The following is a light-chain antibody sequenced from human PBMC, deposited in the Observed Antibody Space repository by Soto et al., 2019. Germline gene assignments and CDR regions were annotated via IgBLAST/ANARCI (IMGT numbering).Light chain of an antibody. J-gene: IGLJ2*01. CDR3: SSYTSSSSL. Sequence: QSALTQPASVSGSPGQSITISCTGTSSDVGGYNYVYWYQQHPGKAPKLMIYDVSDRPSGGSNRFSGSKSGNTASLTISGLQAEDEADYYCSSYTSSSSLFGGGTKLTVL. CDR1: SSDVGGYNY. V-gene: IGLV2-14*01. CDR2: DVS.